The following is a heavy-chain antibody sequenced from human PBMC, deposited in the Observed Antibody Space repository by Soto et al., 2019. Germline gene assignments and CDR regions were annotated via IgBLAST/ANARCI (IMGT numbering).Heavy chain of an antibody. CDR3: ARAGWAPYYGMDV. V-gene: IGHV4-59*01. Sequence: PSETLSLTCTVSGGSISSYYWSWIRQPPGKGLEWIGYIYYSGSTNYNPSLKSRVTISVDTSKNQFSLKLSSVTAADTAVYYCARAGWAPYYGMDVWGQGTTVTAP. CDR2: IYYSGST. CDR1: GGSISSYY. J-gene: IGHJ6*02.